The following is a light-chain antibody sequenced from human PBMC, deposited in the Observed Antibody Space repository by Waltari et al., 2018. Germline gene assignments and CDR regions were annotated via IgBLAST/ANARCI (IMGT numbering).Light chain of an antibody. V-gene: IGLV1-47*01. CDR1: SSNLGRNF. J-gene: IGLJ3*02. CDR3: AAWDDSLRGPV. Sequence: QSVLTQAPSASGTPGQRVTISCSGSSSNLGRNFVFWYQLLPGMAPKLLIFRNNQRPSGGPGRFSGSKSGTSASLAISGLRAEDEAEYSCAAWDDSLRGPVFGTGTKLTVL. CDR2: RNN.